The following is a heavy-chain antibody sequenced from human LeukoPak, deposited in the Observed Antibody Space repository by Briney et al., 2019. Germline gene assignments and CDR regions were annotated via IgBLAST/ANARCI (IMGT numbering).Heavy chain of an antibody. CDR2: INSEGSSI. J-gene: IGHJ4*02. CDR1: GFTFSSYS. V-gene: IGHV3-74*01. CDR3: AKGRPDAGDYYDSRLLDY. D-gene: IGHD3-22*01. Sequence: GGSLRLSCAASGFTFSSYSMNWVRQAPGKGLVWVSRINSEGSSINYADSVKGRFTISRDNAKNTLYLQMNSLRAEDTAVYYCAKGRPDAGDYYDSRLLDYWGQGTLVTVSS.